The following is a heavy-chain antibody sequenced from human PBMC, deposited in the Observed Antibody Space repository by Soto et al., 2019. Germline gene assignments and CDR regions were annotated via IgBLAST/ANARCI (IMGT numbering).Heavy chain of an antibody. CDR2: IYYSGST. V-gene: IGHV4-59*01. Sequence: SETLSLTCTVSGGSISSYYWSWIRQPPGKGLEWIGYIYYSGSTNYNPSLKSRVTISVDTSKNQFSLKLSSVTAADTAVYYCARAEENWLGTFDDRGQGTLVT. D-gene: IGHD3-9*01. CDR3: ARAEENWLGTFDD. CDR1: GGSISSYY. J-gene: IGHJ4*02.